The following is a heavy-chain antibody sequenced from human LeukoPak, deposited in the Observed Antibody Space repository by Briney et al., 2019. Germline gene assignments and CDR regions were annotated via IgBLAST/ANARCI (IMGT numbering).Heavy chain of an antibody. J-gene: IGHJ4*02. CDR1: GGTFSSYA. CDR2: IIPIFGTA. D-gene: IGHD6-6*01. V-gene: IGHV1-69*06. CDR3: AREGALYSSSPPDY. Sequence: SVKVSCKASGGTFSSYAISWVRQAPGQGLEWMGGIIPIFGTANYAQKFQGRVTITADKSTSTAYMELSSLRSEDTAVYYCAREGALYSSSPPDYWGQGTLVTVSS.